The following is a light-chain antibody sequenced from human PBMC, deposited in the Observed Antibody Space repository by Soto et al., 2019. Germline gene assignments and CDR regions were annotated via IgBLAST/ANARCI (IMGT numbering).Light chain of an antibody. CDR2: AAS. CDR3: QQSSSTPCT. J-gene: IGKJ2*02. CDR1: QSISSY. Sequence: DIQMTQSPSSLSASVGDRVTITCRASQSISSYLNWYQQKPGKAPKLLIYAASSLQSGVPSRFSGSGSGTDFTLTISSLQPEDFATYYCQQSSSTPCTFGQETKLEIK. V-gene: IGKV1-39*01.